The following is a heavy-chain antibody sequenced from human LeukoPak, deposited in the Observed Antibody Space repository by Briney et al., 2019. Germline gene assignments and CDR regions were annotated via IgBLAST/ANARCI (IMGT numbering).Heavy chain of an antibody. CDR2: IYYSGST. D-gene: IGHD4-17*01. CDR3: ARSDDYGDHPFDP. CDR1: GGSISSSSYY. J-gene: IGHJ5*02. Sequence: PSETLSLTCTVSGGSISSSSYYWGWIRQPPGKGLEWIGYIYYSGSTNYNPSLKSRVTISVDTSKNQFSLKLSSVTAADTAVYYCARSDDYGDHPFDPWGQGTLVTVSS. V-gene: IGHV4-61*05.